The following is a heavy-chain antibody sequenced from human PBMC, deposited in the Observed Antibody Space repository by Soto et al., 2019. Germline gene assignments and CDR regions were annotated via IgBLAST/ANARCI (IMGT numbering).Heavy chain of an antibody. CDR1: GFTFNSYS. CDR3: AKDGGRSSGYYIDS. V-gene: IGHV3-23*01. J-gene: IGHJ5*01. CDR2: ISGRGDRA. D-gene: IGHD3-22*01. Sequence: GGSLRLSCAASGFTFNSYSMNWVRQAPGKGPQWVAGISGRGDRAYNADSVKGRFTISRDNSKNTLFLQMNSLRVEDTAIYYCAKDGGRSSGYYIDSWGQGSLVTVSS.